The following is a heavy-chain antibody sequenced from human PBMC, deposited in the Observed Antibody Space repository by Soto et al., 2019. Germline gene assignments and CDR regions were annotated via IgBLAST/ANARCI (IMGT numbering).Heavy chain of an antibody. J-gene: IGHJ4*02. CDR1: GGTFSSYT. CDR3: AREGDTYYYDSSGYSLHY. V-gene: IGHV1-69*08. D-gene: IGHD3-22*01. Sequence: QVQLVQSGAEVKKPGSSVKVSCKASGGTFSSYTISWVRQAPGQGLEWMGRIIPILGIANYAQKFQGRVTITADKSTSTAYIELSSLRSEDTAVYYCAREGDTYYYDSSGYSLHYWGQGTLVTVSS. CDR2: IIPILGIA.